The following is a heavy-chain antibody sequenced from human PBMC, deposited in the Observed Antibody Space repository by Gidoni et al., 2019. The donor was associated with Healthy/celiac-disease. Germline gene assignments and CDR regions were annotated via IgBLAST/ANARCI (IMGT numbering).Heavy chain of an antibody. J-gene: IGHJ3*02. Sequence: QVQLVESGGGVVQPGRSLRLSCAASGFTFSSDGMHWVRQAPGKGLEWVAVIWYDGSNKYYADSVKGRFTISRDNSKNTLYLQMNSLRAEDTAVYYCARPLEWPHDAFDIWGQGTMVTVSS. D-gene: IGHD3-3*01. CDR2: IWYDGSNK. CDR3: ARPLEWPHDAFDI. CDR1: GFTFSSDG. V-gene: IGHV3-33*01.